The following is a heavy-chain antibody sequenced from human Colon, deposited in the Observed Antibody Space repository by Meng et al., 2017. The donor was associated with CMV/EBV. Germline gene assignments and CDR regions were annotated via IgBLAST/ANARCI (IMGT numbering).Heavy chain of an antibody. J-gene: IGHJ4*02. V-gene: IGHV2-5*02. CDR3: VRRSYSGQDDY. D-gene: IGHD5-12*01. CDR2: IYWDDDT. CDR1: GFSFITDKAG. Sequence: QITLKESGPTLVKPTQTRTLTCTFSGFSFITDKAGVGWIRHPPGKALEWLGFIYWDDDTRYSPSLKTRLTITRDTSKNQVILTMTNMDPADTATYYCVRRSYSGQDDYWGQGALVTVSS.